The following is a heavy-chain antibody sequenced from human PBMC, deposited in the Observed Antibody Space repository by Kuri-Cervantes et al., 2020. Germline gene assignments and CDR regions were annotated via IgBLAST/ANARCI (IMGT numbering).Heavy chain of an antibody. CDR3: ARDFSNIAVAGTFGELDY. CDR1: GFTFDDYG. V-gene: IGHV3-20*04. Sequence: GESLKISCAASGFTFDDYGMSWVRQAPGKGLEWVSGINWNGGSTGYADSVKGRFTISRDNAKNSLYLQMNSLRAEDTAVYYCARDFSNIAVAGTFGELDYWGQGTLVTVSS. J-gene: IGHJ4*02. D-gene: IGHD6-19*01. CDR2: INWNGGST.